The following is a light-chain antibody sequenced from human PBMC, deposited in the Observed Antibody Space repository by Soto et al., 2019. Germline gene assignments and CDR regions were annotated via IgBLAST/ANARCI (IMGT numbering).Light chain of an antibody. CDR2: DTN. J-gene: IGLJ2*01. Sequence: QAVVTQEPSLTVSPGGTVTLTCGSSTGAVTSGHYPYWFQQKPGQAPTTLIYDTNNKHSWTPTRFSGSLLGGKAALTLSGAQPEDEAVYYCSLFYSGARVFGGGTQLTVL. CDR3: SLFYSGARV. V-gene: IGLV7-46*01. CDR1: TGAVTSGHY.